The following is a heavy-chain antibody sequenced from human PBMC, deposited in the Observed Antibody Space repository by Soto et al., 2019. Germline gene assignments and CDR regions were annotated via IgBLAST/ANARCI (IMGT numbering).Heavy chain of an antibody. D-gene: IGHD3-16*01. CDR1: GGTFKMYA. J-gene: IGHJ4*02. Sequence: QVQLVQSGVEVKKPGSAVKVSCKASGGTFKMYAMNWVRQAPGQGLEWIGGIIPIFDTPNYAQQFQGRVTITVDESTSTAYMELSSLRSEDTAIYYCARSIGSGGVMGGFDYWGQGPQVNVSS. CDR2: IIPIFDTP. CDR3: ARSIGSGGVMGGFDY. V-gene: IGHV1-69*01.